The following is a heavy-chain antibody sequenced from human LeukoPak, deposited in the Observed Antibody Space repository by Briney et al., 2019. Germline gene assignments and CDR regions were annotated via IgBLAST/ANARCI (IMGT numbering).Heavy chain of an antibody. CDR3: ARVGYYYGSGSYREHAFDI. CDR1: GFTFSSYS. J-gene: IGHJ3*02. CDR2: ISSSSSYI. V-gene: IGHV3-21*01. Sequence: GGSLRLSCAASGFTFSSYSMNWVRQAPGKGLEWVSSISSSSSYIYYADSVKGRFTISRDNAKNTLYLQMNSLRAEDTAVYYCARVGYYYGSGSYREHAFDIWGQGTMVTVSS. D-gene: IGHD3-10*01.